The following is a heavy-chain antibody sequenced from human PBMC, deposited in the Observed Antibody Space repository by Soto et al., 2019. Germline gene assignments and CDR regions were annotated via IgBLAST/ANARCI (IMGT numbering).Heavy chain of an antibody. J-gene: IGHJ6*02. CDR1: GYTFTSYD. D-gene: IGHD6-13*01. Sequence: QVQLVQSGAEVKKPGASVKVSCKASGYTFTSYDINWVRQATGQGIEWMGWMNPNSGNTGYAQKFQGRVTMTRNTSLSTAYIELSSLRSEDTAVYYCAGVSSSWYYYYYGMDVWGQGTTVTVSS. CDR3: AGVSSSWYYYYYGMDV. V-gene: IGHV1-8*01. CDR2: MNPNSGNT.